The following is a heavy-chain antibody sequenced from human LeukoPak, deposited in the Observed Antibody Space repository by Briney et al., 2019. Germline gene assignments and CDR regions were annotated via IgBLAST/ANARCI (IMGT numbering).Heavy chain of an antibody. CDR3: SAGDIVATGFDY. V-gene: IGHV3-64D*06. J-gene: IGHJ4*02. CDR2: ISSNGGST. Sequence: GGSLRLSCSASGFAFSSYAMHWVRQAPGRGLEYVSAISSNGGSTYYADSVKGRFTISRDNSKNTLYLQMSSLRAEDTAVYYCSAGDIVATGFDYWGQGTLVTVSS. D-gene: IGHD5-12*01. CDR1: GFAFSSYA.